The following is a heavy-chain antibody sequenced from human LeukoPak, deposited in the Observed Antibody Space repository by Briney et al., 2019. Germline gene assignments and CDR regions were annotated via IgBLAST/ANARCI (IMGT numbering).Heavy chain of an antibody. D-gene: IGHD3-22*01. CDR3: ASTNRSPYDSSGYGFDY. Sequence: PGGSLRLSCAASGFTFSSYWMSWVRQAPGKGLEWVANIKQDGSEKYYVDSVKGRFTISRDNAKNSLYLQMNSLRAEDTAVYYCASTNRSPYDSSGYGFDYWGQGTLVTVPS. J-gene: IGHJ4*02. V-gene: IGHV3-7*03. CDR2: IKQDGSEK. CDR1: GFTFSSYW.